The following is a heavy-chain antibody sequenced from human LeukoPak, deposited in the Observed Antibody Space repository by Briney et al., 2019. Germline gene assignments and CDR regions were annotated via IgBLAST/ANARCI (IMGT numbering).Heavy chain of an antibody. Sequence: ASVKVSCKASGGTFSIYAISWVRQAPGQGLEWMGGIIPIFGTANYAQKFQGRVTITADKSTSTAYMELSSLRSGDTAVYYCARETGSGWYGTIDYWGQGTLVTVSS. V-gene: IGHV1-69*06. CDR3: ARETGSGWYGTIDY. CDR2: IIPIFGTA. CDR1: GGTFSIYA. J-gene: IGHJ4*02. D-gene: IGHD6-19*01.